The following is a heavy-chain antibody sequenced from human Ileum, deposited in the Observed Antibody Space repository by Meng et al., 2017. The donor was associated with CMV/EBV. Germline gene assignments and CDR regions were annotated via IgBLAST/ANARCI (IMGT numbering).Heavy chain of an antibody. CDR2: IYYSGST. V-gene: IGHV4-30-4*01. J-gene: IGHJ4*02. Sequence: VQLQEPGPGLVKPSPTLSLTCTVSGCSSSSGDYYWSWIRQPPGKGLEWIGYIYYSGSTYYNPSLKSRVTISADTSKNQFSLKLNSVTAADTAVYYCASGSPQLGYVWGQGTLVTVSS. D-gene: IGHD1-1*01. CDR1: GCSSSSGDYY. CDR3: ASGSPQLGYV.